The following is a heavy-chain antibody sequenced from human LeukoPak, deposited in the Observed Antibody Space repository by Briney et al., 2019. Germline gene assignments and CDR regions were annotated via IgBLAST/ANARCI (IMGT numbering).Heavy chain of an antibody. J-gene: IGHJ6*03. CDR2: IYYSGST. D-gene: IGHD5-24*01. CDR3: ARSPSMASNYNYYYMDV. CDR1: GGPISSYY. Sequence: SETLSLTCTVSGGPISSYYWSWIRQPPGKGLEWIGYIYYSGSTNYNPSLKSRVTISVDTSKNQFSLRLSSVTAADTAVYYCARSPSMASNYNYYYMDVWGKGTTVTVSS. V-gene: IGHV4-59*01.